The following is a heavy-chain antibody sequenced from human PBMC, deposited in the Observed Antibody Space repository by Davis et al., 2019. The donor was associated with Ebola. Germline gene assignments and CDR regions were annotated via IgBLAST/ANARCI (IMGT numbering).Heavy chain of an antibody. Sequence: GESLKTSCKGSGYGFADYWIAWSRPPPGKGLGWMGIIHAGDSDTRYSPSFEGQVTISVDRSISTAYLQWSSLKASDTAMYYCARKSSVATREGSDYWGQGTRVTVSS. J-gene: IGHJ4*02. V-gene: IGHV5-51*01. D-gene: IGHD6-6*01. CDR3: ARKSSVATREGSDY. CDR1: GYGFADYW. CDR2: IHAGDSDT.